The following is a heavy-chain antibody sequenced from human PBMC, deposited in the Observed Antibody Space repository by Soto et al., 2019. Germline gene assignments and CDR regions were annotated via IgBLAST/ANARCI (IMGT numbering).Heavy chain of an antibody. CDR1: GFTFSSYG. CDR2: IWYDGSNK. J-gene: IGHJ3*02. V-gene: IGHV3-33*01. CDR3: ARDSYYDSSGYYPDAFDI. Sequence: QVQLVESGGGVVQPGRSLRLSCAASGFTFSSYGMHWVRQAPGKGLEWVAVIWYDGSNKYYADSVKGRFTISRDNSKNTLYLQRNSLRAEDTAVYYCARDSYYDSSGYYPDAFDIWGQGTMVTVSS. D-gene: IGHD3-22*01.